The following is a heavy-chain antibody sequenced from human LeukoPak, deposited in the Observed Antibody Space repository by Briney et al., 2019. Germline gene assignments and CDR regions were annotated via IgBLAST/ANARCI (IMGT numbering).Heavy chain of an antibody. CDR2: ISSSSSYI. V-gene: IGHV3-21*04. J-gene: IGHJ5*02. CDR3: AKGIAARKPNWFDP. CDR1: GFTFSSYS. Sequence: PGGSLRLSCAASGFTFSSYSMDWVRQAPGKGLEWVSSISSSSSYIYYADSVKGRFTISRDNSKNPLYLQMNSLRAEDTAVYYCAKGIAARKPNWFDPWGQGTLVTVSS. D-gene: IGHD6-6*01.